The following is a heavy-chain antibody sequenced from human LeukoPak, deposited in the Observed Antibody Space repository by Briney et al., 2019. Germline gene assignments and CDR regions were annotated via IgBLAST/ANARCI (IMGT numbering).Heavy chain of an antibody. CDR3: STWRPGSYYNSDNWFQP. D-gene: IGHD3-10*01. J-gene: IGHJ5*02. Sequence: GASVKVSCKVSGYALTELSMHWVRQAPGKGLEWMGVFDPEDGETTYAHNFQGRLTLTVDPATDTGYMELSSLRSEDTAVYYCSTWRPGSYYNSDNWFQPWGQGTLVTVSS. CDR1: GYALTELS. V-gene: IGHV1-24*01. CDR2: FDPEDGET.